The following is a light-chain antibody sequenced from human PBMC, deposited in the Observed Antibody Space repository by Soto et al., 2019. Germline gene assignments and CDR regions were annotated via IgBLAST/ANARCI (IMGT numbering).Light chain of an antibody. CDR1: SSDVGGYNY. CDR3: SSYTRNSTLV. J-gene: IGLJ2*01. V-gene: IGLV2-14*01. CDR2: EVS. Sequence: QSALTQHASVSGSPGQSITISCTGTSSDVGGYNYVSWYQQHPGKAPKFMIYEVSTRPSGVSNRFSGSKSGNTASLTISGLQAEDEADYYCSSYTRNSTLVFGGGTKLTVL.